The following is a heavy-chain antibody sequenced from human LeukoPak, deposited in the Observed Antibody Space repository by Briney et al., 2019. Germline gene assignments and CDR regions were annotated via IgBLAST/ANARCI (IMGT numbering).Heavy chain of an antibody. CDR1: GYTFTSYG. D-gene: IGHD6-13*01. Sequence: GASVKVSCKASGYTFTSYGISWVRQAPGQGLEWMGWISAYNGNTNYAQKLQGRVTITTDTSTSTAYMELRSLRSDDTAVYYCARDGPGYSSSWFDPWGQGTLVTVSS. CDR3: ARDGPGYSSSWFDP. CDR2: ISAYNGNT. V-gene: IGHV1-18*01. J-gene: IGHJ5*02.